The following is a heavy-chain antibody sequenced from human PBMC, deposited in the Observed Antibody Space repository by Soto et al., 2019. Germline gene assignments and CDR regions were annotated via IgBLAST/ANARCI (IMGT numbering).Heavy chain of an antibody. D-gene: IGHD3-3*01. V-gene: IGHV3-30-3*01. CDR1: GFTFSGYA. J-gene: IGHJ4*02. Sequence: QVQLVESGGGVVQPGRSLRLSCAASGFTFSGYAMHWVRQAPGKGLEWVAVISYDGSNKYYADSVKGRFTISRDNSKNTLYLQMNSLRAEDTAVYYCARDQDFWSGSMTYYFDYWGQGTLVTVSS. CDR3: ARDQDFWSGSMTYYFDY. CDR2: ISYDGSNK.